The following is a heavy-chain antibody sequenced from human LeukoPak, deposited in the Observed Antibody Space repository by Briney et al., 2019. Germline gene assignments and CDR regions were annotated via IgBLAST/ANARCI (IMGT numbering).Heavy chain of an antibody. CDR3: ARIVQWPKGFDH. V-gene: IGHV3-23*01. J-gene: IGHJ4*02. Sequence: GGSLRLSCAASGFTFSTYAMTWVRQAPGKGLEWVSAISIGGNTFYADSVKSRFTISRDNSKNTPYLQMSSLRAEDAAAYYCARIVQWPKGFDHWGQGTLVTVSS. CDR1: GFTFSTYA. D-gene: IGHD6-19*01. CDR2: ISIGGNT.